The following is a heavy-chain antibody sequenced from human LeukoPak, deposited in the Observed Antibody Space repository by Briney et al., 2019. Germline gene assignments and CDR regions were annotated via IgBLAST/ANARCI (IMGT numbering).Heavy chain of an antibody. CDR2: ISGSSGST. D-gene: IGHD1-26*01. CDR1: GFTFSSYA. J-gene: IGHJ4*02. Sequence: GESLQISFASSGFTFSSYAMNWVRQAPGKGLQWVSAISGSSGSTYYAASVKGRFTISRDNSKNTLFLQMNSLRAEVTALYYCAKGKKVDGTYGPDCWGQGTLVTVSS. CDR3: AKGKKVDGTYGPDC. V-gene: IGHV3-23*01.